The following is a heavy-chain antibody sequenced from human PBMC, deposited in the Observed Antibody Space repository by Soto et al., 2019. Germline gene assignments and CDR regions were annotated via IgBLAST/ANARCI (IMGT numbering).Heavy chain of an antibody. J-gene: IGHJ4*02. CDR1: GYTFTSYG. CDR2: ISAYNGNT. Sequence: ASVKVSCKASGYTFTSYGISWVRQAPGQGLEWMGWISAYNGNTNYAQKLQGRVTMTTDTSTSTAYMELRSLRSDDTAVYYCARHRLRYFAAVHFDNWGLGTLLTVSS. V-gene: IGHV1-18*01. CDR3: ARHRLRYFAAVHFDN. D-gene: IGHD3-9*01.